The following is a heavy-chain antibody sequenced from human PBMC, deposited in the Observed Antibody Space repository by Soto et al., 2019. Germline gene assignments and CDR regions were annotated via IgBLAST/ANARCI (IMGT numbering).Heavy chain of an antibody. D-gene: IGHD6-19*01. V-gene: IGHV5-51*01. CDR2: IYPDDSDT. CDR3: ARAGYSSGWYDAFDI. J-gene: IGHJ3*02. Sequence: GESLKISCKGSGYSYTNYLIGWVRQMPGKGLEWMGIIYPDDSDTRYSPSFQGQVTISADKSISTAYLQWSSLKASDTAMYYCARAGYSSGWYDAFDIWGQGTMVTVSS. CDR1: GYSYTNYL.